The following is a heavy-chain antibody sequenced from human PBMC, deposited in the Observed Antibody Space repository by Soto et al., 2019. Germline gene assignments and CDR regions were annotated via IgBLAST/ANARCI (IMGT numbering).Heavy chain of an antibody. CDR1: GFTFSSYA. CDR3: AKSLAPLYYYGMDV. Sequence: SLRLACASSGFTFSSYAMSCVRQAPGKGLEWVSAISGSGGSTYYADSVKGRFTISRDNSKNTLYLQMNSLRAEDTAVYYCAKSLAPLYYYGMDVWGQGTTVTAP. CDR2: ISGSGGST. J-gene: IGHJ6*02. V-gene: IGHV3-23*01.